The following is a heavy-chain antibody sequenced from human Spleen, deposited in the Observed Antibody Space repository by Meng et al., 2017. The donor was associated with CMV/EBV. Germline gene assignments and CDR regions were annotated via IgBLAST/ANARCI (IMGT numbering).Heavy chain of an antibody. CDR2: IKEDGSEE. J-gene: IGHJ6*02. CDR3: AKDATAAGMDV. D-gene: IGHD6-13*01. CDR1: GFTFSNYW. Sequence: GESLKISCTASGFTFSNYWMTWVRQAPGKGLEWVANIKEDGSEEYYVDSVKGRFTISRDNANNFLYLHMNSLSAEDTAVYYCAKDATAAGMDVWGQGTTVTVSS. V-gene: IGHV3-7*01.